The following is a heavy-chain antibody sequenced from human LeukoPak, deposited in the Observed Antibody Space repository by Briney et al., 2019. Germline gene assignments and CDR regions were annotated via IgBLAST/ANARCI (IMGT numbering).Heavy chain of an antibody. CDR3: ARDYSPAAIAGDYYFDY. J-gene: IGHJ4*02. CDR2: IAYDGNNK. CDR1: GFTFSNYW. D-gene: IGHD2-2*01. V-gene: IGHV3-30*03. Sequence: GGSLRLSCAASGFTFSNYWMRWVRQAPGKGLEWVAVIAYDGNNKYYADSVKGRFSISRDYSKNTMYLQVNSLRAEDTAVYYCARDYSPAAIAGDYYFDYWGQGTLVTVSS.